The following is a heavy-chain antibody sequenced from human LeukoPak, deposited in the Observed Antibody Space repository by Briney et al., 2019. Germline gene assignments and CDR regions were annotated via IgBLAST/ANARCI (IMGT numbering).Heavy chain of an antibody. CDR3: ARGSQVLGY. V-gene: IGHV4-39*07. CDR2: INHSGST. CDR1: GGSISSGDYY. Sequence: SETLSLTCTVSGGSISSGDYYWSWIRQPPGKGLEWIGEINHSGSTNYNPSLKSRVTISVDTSKNQFSLRLSSVTAADTAVYYCARGSQVLGYWGQGTLVTVSS. J-gene: IGHJ4*02.